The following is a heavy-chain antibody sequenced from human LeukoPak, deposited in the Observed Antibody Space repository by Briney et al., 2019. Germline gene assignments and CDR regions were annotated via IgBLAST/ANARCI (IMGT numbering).Heavy chain of an antibody. D-gene: IGHD1-26*01. CDR2: ISGSSVST. Sequence: PGGSLRLSCAASGFTFSSYSMTWVRQAPGKGLEWVSTISGSSVSTNYADSVTGRFTISRDNPKNTLYLQMNSLRAEDTAVYYCAKDLASSRSGGTAYAFDIWGQGTMVTVSS. CDR3: AKDLASSRSGGTAYAFDI. J-gene: IGHJ3*02. V-gene: IGHV3-23*01. CDR1: GFTFSSYS.